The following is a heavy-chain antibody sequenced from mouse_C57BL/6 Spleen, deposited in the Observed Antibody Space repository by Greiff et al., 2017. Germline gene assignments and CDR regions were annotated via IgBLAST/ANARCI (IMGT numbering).Heavy chain of an antibody. Sequence: VQLQQSGAELVRPGTSVTVSCKASGYAFTNSLIEWVKQRPGQGLTWIGVINPGRGGPNYNAKFKGKATLTADKSSSTAYMQLSSLTSEDSAVYFCARGELGQAWFAYWGQGTLVTVSA. CDR1: GYAFTNSL. V-gene: IGHV1-54*01. CDR2: INPGRGGP. D-gene: IGHD4-1*01. CDR3: ARGELGQAWFAY. J-gene: IGHJ3*01.